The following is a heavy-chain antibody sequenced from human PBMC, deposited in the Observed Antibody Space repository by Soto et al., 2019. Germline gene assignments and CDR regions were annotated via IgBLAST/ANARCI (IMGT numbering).Heavy chain of an antibody. CDR2: IYPGDSDT. CDR3: ARQGDGDRYYYYGMDV. Sequence: GESLKISCKASGYSFTSYWIGWVRQMPGKGLEWMGIIYPGDSDTRYSPSFQGQVTISADTSISSAYLQWSSLKASDTAMYYCARQGDGDRYYYYGMDVWGQGTTVNVSS. V-gene: IGHV5-51*01. J-gene: IGHJ6*02. CDR1: GYSFTSYW. D-gene: IGHD4-17*01.